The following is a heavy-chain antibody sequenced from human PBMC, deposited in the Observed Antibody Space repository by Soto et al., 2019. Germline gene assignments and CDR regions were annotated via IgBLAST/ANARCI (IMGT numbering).Heavy chain of an antibody. V-gene: IGHV3-23*01. CDR3: AKDKTVVAATPVDY. CDR1: GFTFSSYA. Sequence: EVQLLESGGGLVQPGGSLRLSCAASGFTFSSYAMSWVRQAPGKGLEWVSAISGSGGSTYYADSVKGRFTISSDNSKNTLYLQMNSLIAEDTAVYYCAKDKTVVAATPVDYWGQGTLVTVSS. D-gene: IGHD2-15*01. CDR2: ISGSGGST. J-gene: IGHJ4*02.